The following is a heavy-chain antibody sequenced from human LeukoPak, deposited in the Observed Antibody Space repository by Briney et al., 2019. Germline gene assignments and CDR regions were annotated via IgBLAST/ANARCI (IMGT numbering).Heavy chain of an antibody. Sequence: GASVTVSCKASGGTFSSYAMSWVRQAPGKGLEWVSAISGSGGSTYYADSVKGRFTISRDNSKNTLYLQMNSLRAEDTAVYYCAKVVTMIVVVHLDYWGQGTLVTVSS. V-gene: IGHV3-23*01. CDR2: ISGSGGST. J-gene: IGHJ4*02. D-gene: IGHD3-22*01. CDR3: AKVVTMIVVVHLDY. CDR1: GGTFSSYA.